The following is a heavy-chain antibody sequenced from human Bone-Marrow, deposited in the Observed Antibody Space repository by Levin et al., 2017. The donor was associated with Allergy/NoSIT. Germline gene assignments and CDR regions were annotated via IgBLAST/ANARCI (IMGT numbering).Heavy chain of an antibody. Sequence: GESLKISCAASGFTFSSYAMSWVRQAPGKGLEWVSAISGSGGSTYYADSVKGRFTISRDNSKNTLYLQMNSLRAEDTAVYYCAKDFLAVAGGWFDPWGQGTLVTVSS. V-gene: IGHV3-23*01. CDR1: GFTFSSYA. CDR2: ISGSGGST. D-gene: IGHD6-19*01. CDR3: AKDFLAVAGGWFDP. J-gene: IGHJ5*02.